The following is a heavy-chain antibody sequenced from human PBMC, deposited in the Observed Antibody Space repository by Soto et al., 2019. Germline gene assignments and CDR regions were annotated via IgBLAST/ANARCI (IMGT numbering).Heavy chain of an antibody. CDR3: ARHGNTVTTGYYYGMDV. V-gene: IGHV4-39*01. D-gene: IGHD4-17*01. CDR2: MYYSGRT. CDR1: GASISSSNYY. Sequence: SETLSLTCTVSGASISSSNYYWGWIRQPPGRGLEWIGTMYYSGRTYYNPSLKSRVTTSVATSKNQFSLKLSAVTATDTAVYYCARHGNTVTTGYYYGMDVWGKGTTVTVSS. J-gene: IGHJ6*04.